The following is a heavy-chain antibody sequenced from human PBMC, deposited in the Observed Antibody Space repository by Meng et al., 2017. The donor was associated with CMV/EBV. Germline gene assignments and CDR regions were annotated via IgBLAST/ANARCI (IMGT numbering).Heavy chain of an antibody. Sequence: QVRLQESCPGLVKPSQTLSLTCMVSGGSISSGDYYWSWIRQPPGKGLEWIGYIYYSGSTYYNPSLKSRVTISVDTSKNQFSLKLSSVTAADTAVYYCARVTSRVAGAFDYWGQGTLVTVSS. CDR2: IYYSGST. CDR3: ARVTSRVAGAFDY. D-gene: IGHD1-14*01. J-gene: IGHJ4*02. V-gene: IGHV4-30-4*08. CDR1: GGSISSGDYY.